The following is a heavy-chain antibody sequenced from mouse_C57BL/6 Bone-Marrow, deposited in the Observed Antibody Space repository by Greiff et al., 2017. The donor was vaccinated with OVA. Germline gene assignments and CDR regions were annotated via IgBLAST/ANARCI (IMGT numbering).Heavy chain of an antibody. CDR2: INPNNGGT. J-gene: IGHJ3*01. CDR1: GYTFTDYN. CDR3: ARWGVHYAPFAY. D-gene: IGHD1-1*02. Sequence: EVKLMESGPELVKPGASVKIPCKASGYTFTDYNMDWVKQSHGKSLEWIGDINPNNGGTIYNQKFKGKATLTVDQSSSTAYMELRSLTSEDTAFYSCARWGVHYAPFAYWGQGTLVTVSA. V-gene: IGHV1-18*01.